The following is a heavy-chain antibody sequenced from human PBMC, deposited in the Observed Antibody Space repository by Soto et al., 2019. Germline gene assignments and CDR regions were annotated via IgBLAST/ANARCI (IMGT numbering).Heavy chain of an antibody. CDR3: ARIVSHPMVRGTGRNYYYYMDV. CDR2: IFSNDEK. D-gene: IGHD3-10*01. V-gene: IGHV2-26*01. CDR1: GFSLSNARMG. J-gene: IGHJ6*03. Sequence: SGLAGEPTETLTLTCTVSGFSLSNARMGVSWIRQPPGKALEWLAHIFSNDEKSYSTSLKSRLTIYKDTSKSQVVLTMTNMDPVDTATYYCARIVSHPMVRGTGRNYYYYMDVWGKGTTVTVSS.